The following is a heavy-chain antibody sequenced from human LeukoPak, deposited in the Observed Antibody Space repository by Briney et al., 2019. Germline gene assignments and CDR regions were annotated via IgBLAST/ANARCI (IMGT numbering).Heavy chain of an antibody. Sequence: SQTLSLTCAISGDSVSNNTAAWSWIRQSPSRGLEWLGRTYYRSKWYNDYAVSVRSRITLNPDTSKNQFSLQLNSVTPEDTAVYYCARGGYYDSSGYYYGSPYFDYWGQGTLITVSS. CDR3: ARGGYYDSSGYYYGSPYFDY. J-gene: IGHJ4*02. D-gene: IGHD3-22*01. CDR1: GDSVSNNTAA. V-gene: IGHV6-1*01. CDR2: TYYRSKWYN.